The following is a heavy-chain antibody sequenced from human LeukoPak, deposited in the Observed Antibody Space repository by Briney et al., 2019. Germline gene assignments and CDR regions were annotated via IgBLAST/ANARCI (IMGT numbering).Heavy chain of an antibody. V-gene: IGHV4-59*01. Sequence: PSETLSLTCAVSGGSFSGYYWSWIRQPPGKGLEWIGYIYYSGSTNYNPSLKSRVTISVDTSKNQFSLKLSSVTAADTAVYYCARALKDCTNGVCYTFGYYYYYMDVWGKGTTVTVSS. CDR2: IYYSGST. J-gene: IGHJ6*03. CDR1: GGSFSGYY. D-gene: IGHD2-8*01. CDR3: ARALKDCTNGVCYTFGYYYYYMDV.